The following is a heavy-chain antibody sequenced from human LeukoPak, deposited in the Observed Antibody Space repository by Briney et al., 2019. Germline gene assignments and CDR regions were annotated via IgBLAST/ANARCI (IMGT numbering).Heavy chain of an antibody. J-gene: IGHJ6*02. CDR2: ISYDGSNK. Sequence: GRSLRLSYAASGFTFSSYGMHWVRQAPGKGLAGVAVISYDGSNKYYADSVQGRFTISRDNSKNTLYLQMNSLTAEDTAVYYCAKDLSPYYYDSSGYYFDYYYGMDVWAQGTTVTVSS. CDR1: GFTFSSYG. CDR3: AKDLSPYYYDSSGYYFDYYYGMDV. D-gene: IGHD3-22*01. V-gene: IGHV3-30*18.